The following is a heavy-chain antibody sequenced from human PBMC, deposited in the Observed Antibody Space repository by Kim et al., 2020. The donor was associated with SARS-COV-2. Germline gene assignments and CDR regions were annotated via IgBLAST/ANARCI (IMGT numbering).Heavy chain of an antibody. V-gene: IGHV3-74*01. CDR3: LIDRVSSGFDY. J-gene: IGHJ4*02. D-gene: IGHD3-9*01. Sequence: TSYADSVKGRFTISRDNAKNTLYLQMNSLRAEDTAVYYCLIDRVSSGFDYWGQGTLVTVSS. CDR2: T.